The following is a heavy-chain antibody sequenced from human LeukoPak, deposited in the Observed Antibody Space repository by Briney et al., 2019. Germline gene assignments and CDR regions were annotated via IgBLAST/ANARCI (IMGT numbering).Heavy chain of an antibody. D-gene: IGHD3-22*01. CDR3: ARDLDYYDTLGTDY. V-gene: IGHV4-39*07. CDR1: GGSISSSSYY. J-gene: IGHJ4*02. CDR2: IYYSGST. Sequence: ASETLSLTCTVSGGSISSSSYYWGWIRQPPGKGLEWIGSIYYSGSTYYNPSLKSRVTISVDTSKNQFSLKLSSVTAADTAVYYCARDLDYYDTLGTDYWGQGTLVTVSS.